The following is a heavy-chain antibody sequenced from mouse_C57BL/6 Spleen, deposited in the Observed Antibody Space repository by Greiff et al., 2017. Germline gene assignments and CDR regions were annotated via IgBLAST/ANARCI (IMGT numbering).Heavy chain of an antibody. D-gene: IGHD1-1*01. CDR2: ISYDGSN. Sequence: EVQLQESGPGLVKPSQSLSLTCSVTGYSITSGYYWNWIRQFPGNKLEWMGYISYDGSNNYNPSLKNRISITRDTSKNQFFLKLNSVTTEDTATYYCARESGSSFYSMDVWGQGTSVTVSS. CDR1: GYSITSGYY. J-gene: IGHJ4*01. CDR3: ARESGSSFYSMDV. V-gene: IGHV3-6*01.